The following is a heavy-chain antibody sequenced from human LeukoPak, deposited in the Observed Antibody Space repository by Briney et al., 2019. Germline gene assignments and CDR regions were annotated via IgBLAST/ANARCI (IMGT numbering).Heavy chain of an antibody. CDR2: ISSSSSYT. CDR3: ARDISGNYFDY. D-gene: IGHD3-10*01. Sequence: GGSLRLSCAASGFTFSDYYMSWISQAPGKGLEWVSYISSSSSYTNYADSVKGRFTISRDNAKNSLYLQMNSLRAEDTAVYYCARDISGNYFDYWGQGTLVTVSS. V-gene: IGHV3-11*05. J-gene: IGHJ4*02. CDR1: GFTFSDYY.